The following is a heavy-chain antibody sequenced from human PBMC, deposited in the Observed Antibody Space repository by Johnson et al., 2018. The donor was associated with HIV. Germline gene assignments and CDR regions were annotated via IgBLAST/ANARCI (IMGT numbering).Heavy chain of an antibody. J-gene: IGHJ3*02. D-gene: IGHD6-6*01. CDR1: GLTFSRNW. V-gene: IGHV3-7*05. CDR2: LKQDGSEK. Sequence: VQLVESGGGLVQPGGSLRLSCVASGLTFSRNWMSWVRQAPGKGLEWVANLKQDGSEKYYVDSVKGRFTISRDNAKNSLLLQMNSLGDEDTAGYYWARVSRSSPAFDAFDIWGQGTLVTVSS. CDR3: ARVSRSSPAFDAFDI.